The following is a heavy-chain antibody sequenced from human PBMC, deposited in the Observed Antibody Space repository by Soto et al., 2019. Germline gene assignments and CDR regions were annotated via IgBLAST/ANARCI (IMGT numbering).Heavy chain of an antibody. J-gene: IGHJ6*03. Sequence: EVQLVESGGGLVKPGGSLRLSCAASGFTFSSYSMNWVRQAPGKGLEWVSSISSSSSYIYYADSVKGRFTISRDNAKNPLDRQRNSLRAEDTAVYDCAREGPLVETAMVPQYYYYYYMDVWGKGTTVTVSS. CDR2: ISSSSSYI. CDR3: AREGPLVETAMVPQYYYYYYMDV. V-gene: IGHV3-21*01. D-gene: IGHD5-18*01. CDR1: GFTFSSYS.